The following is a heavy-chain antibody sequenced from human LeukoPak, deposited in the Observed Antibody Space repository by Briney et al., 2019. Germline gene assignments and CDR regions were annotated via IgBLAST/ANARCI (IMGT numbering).Heavy chain of an antibody. CDR2: ISYDGSNK. J-gene: IGHJ4*02. D-gene: IGHD6-19*01. V-gene: IGHV3-30-3*01. CDR1: GFTFSNAW. CDR3: ARVPRYSSGWYYFDY. Sequence: GGSLRLSCAASGFTFSNAWMSWVRQAPGKGLEWVAVISYDGSNKYYADSVKGRFTISRDNSKNTLYLQMNSLRAEDTAVYYCARVPRYSSGWYYFDYWGQGTLVTVSS.